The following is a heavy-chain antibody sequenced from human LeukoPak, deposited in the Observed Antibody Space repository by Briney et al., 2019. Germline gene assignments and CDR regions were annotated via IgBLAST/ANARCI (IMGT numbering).Heavy chain of an antibody. D-gene: IGHD4-17*01. CDR2: IYYNGNT. CDR1: GGSISSAGYY. Sequence: PSQTLSLTCTVSGGSISSAGYYWSWIRQHPGKGLEWIGYIYYNGNTDYNPPLKSRVSISVDTSKNQFSLKLSSVTAADTAMYYCATGNDYGDYWFDPWGQGTLVTVSS. J-gene: IGHJ5*02. CDR3: ATGNDYGDYWFDP. V-gene: IGHV4-31*03.